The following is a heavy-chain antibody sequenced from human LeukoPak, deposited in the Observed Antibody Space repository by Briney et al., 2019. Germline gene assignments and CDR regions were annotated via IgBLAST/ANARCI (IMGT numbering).Heavy chain of an antibody. J-gene: IGHJ3*02. Sequence: GGSLRLSCAASGFTFSSNSMNWVRQAPGKGLEWVSSISSSSSYIYYADSVKGRFTISRDNAKNSLYLQMNSLRAEDTAVYYCARDPRTSTFDIWGQGTMVTVSS. CDR1: GFTFSSNS. CDR2: ISSSSSYI. CDR3: ARDPRTSTFDI. V-gene: IGHV3-21*01. D-gene: IGHD2-2*01.